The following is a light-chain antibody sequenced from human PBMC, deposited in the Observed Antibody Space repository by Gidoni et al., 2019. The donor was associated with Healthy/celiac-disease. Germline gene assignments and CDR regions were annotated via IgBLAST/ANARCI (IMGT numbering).Light chain of an antibody. CDR2: WAS. CDR3: QQYYSTAQA. J-gene: IGKJ3*01. Sequence: DIVMTQSPDSLAVSLGERATINCKSSQSVLYSSNNKNYLAWYQQKPGQPPKLLIYWASTRESGVPDRFSGSGSGTDFTLTISSLQAEDVAVYYCQQYYSTAQAFXPXTKVDIK. CDR1: QSVLYSSNNKNY. V-gene: IGKV4-1*01.